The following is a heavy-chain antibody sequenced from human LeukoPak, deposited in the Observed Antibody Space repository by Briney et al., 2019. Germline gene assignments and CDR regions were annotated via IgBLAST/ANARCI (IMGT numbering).Heavy chain of an antibody. V-gene: IGHV3-7*01. J-gene: IGHJ4*02. CDR2: MNEDGSEE. CDR3: ARDNYRRFDY. Sequence: GGSLRLSCAASGFTFSSYWMTWVRQAPGKGLEWVANMNEDGSEEYYVDSVTGRFTISRDNARNSLYLQMNSLRAEDTAVYYCARDNYRRFDYWGQGTLVTVSS. CDR1: GFTFSSYW. D-gene: IGHD4-11*01.